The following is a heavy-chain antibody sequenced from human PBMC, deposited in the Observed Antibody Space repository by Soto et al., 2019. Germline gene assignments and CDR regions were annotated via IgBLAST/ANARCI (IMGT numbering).Heavy chain of an antibody. D-gene: IGHD4-17*01. CDR2: ITSTSGTI. CDR3: ARLPKGTTVTS. J-gene: IGHJ4*02. V-gene: IGHV3-48*02. Sequence: EVQLVESGGGLIQPGGSLRLSCAVSGFTVSNNYMSWVRQAPGKGLEGVSYITSTSGTIYYADSVKGRFTTSRDNAKNSLYLQMNSLGDEDTAVYYCARLPKGTTVTSWGRGTLVTVSS. CDR1: GFTVSNNY.